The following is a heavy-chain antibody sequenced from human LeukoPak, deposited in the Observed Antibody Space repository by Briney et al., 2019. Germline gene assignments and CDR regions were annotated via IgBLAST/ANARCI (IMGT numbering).Heavy chain of an antibody. CDR3: ASPSSGQSFDI. Sequence: GGSLRLSCAASGFIVSSNYMNWVRQAPGKGLEWVSVIYTGGNTYYADSVKGRFTISRDNSKNTLYLQMHSLRAEDTAVYYCASPSSGQSFDIRGQGTMVTVSS. V-gene: IGHV3-53*01. CDR1: GFIVSSNY. D-gene: IGHD6-19*01. J-gene: IGHJ3*02. CDR2: IYTGGNT.